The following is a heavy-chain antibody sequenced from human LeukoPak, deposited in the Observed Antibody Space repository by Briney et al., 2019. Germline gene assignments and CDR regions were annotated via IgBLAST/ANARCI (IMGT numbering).Heavy chain of an antibody. V-gene: IGHV3-21*01. CDR2: ISDSSSYI. J-gene: IGHJ4*02. D-gene: IGHD1-26*01. CDR1: GFTFSSQT. CDR3: AKAVGASRPFDY. Sequence: GGSLRLSCAASGFTFSSQTMSWVRQAPGKGLEWVSSISDSSSYIFYADSVKGRVTISRDNSKNTLDLQMKSLRGEDTAVYYCAKAVGASRPFDYWGQGTLVTVSS.